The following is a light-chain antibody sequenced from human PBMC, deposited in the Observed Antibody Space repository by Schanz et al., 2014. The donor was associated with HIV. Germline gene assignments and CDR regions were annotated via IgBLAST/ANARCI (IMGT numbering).Light chain of an antibody. V-gene: IGKV3-20*01. CDR2: GAS. CDR1: QTVSSNY. Sequence: EVVLTQSPGTLSLSPRGSTTVSCRASQTVSSNYLAWYQQKPGQAPRLLIYGASRRAPGIPDRFSGSGSGTDFTLTISRVEPEDLAVYYCQQYGSSFGPGTKVEIK. J-gene: IGKJ3*01. CDR3: QQYGSS.